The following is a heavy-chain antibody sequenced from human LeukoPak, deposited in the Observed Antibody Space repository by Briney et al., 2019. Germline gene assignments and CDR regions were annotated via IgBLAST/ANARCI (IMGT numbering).Heavy chain of an antibody. D-gene: IGHD5-18*01. V-gene: IGHV4-34*01. Sequence: SETLSLTCAVYGGSFSGYYWSWIRQPPGKGLEWIGEINHSGSTNYNPSLKSRVTISVDTSKNQFSLKLSSVTAADTAVYYCARDRGLIQLITRPFDYWGQGTLVTVSS. CDR2: INHSGST. CDR3: ARDRGLIQLITRPFDY. J-gene: IGHJ4*02. CDR1: GGSFSGYY.